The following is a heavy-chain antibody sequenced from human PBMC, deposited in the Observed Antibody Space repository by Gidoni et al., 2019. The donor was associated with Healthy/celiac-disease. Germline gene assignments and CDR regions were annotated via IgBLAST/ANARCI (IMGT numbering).Heavy chain of an antibody. V-gene: IGHV3-21*01. CDR1: GFTFSSYS. CDR2: ISHSRSYI. CDR3: AKDGDPDAFDI. J-gene: IGHJ3*02. Sequence: EVQLVESGGGLVKPGGSLRLSCAASGFTFSSYSLTWVRQAPGKGLEWVSSISHSRSYIYYADSVKGRFTIARDNAKNSLYLQMNSLRAEDTAVYYCAKDGDPDAFDIWGQGTMVTFSS. D-gene: IGHD4-17*01.